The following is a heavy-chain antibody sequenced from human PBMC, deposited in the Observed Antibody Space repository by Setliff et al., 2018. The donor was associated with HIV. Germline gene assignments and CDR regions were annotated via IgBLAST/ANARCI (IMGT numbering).Heavy chain of an antibody. V-gene: IGHV1-3*03. J-gene: IGHJ6*04. CDR1: GYTFTSYA. CDR2: INAGNGNT. CDR3: ARGKVGYDGIMDV. D-gene: IGHD3-16*01. Sequence: ASVKVSCKASGYTFTSYAMHWVRQAPGQRLEWMGWINAGNGNTKYSQEFQGRVTITRDTSASTAYMGLSSLRSEDMAVYYCARGKVGYDGIMDVWGKGTTVTVSS.